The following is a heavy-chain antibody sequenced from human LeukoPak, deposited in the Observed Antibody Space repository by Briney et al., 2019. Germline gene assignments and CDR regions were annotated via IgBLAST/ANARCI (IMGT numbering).Heavy chain of an antibody. J-gene: IGHJ4*02. CDR1: GFTFSSYA. CDR3: AKDPRSGGRLPFDY. CDR2: ISGSGGST. Sequence: PGGSLRLSCAASGFTFSSYAMSWVRQAPGNGLEWVSAISGSGGSTYYADSVKGRFTISRDNSKNTLYLQMNSLIAEDTAVYYCAKDPRSGGRLPFDYWGQGTLVTVSS. D-gene: IGHD2-15*01. V-gene: IGHV3-23*01.